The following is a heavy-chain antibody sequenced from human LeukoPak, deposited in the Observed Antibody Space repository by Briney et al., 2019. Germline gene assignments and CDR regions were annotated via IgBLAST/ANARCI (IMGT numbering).Heavy chain of an antibody. Sequence: GGSLRLSCVASGFTLSSYGMHWVRQAPGKGLEWVAISWYDRSNKNYGDSAKGRFTISSDDSRNTLYLQMDSLRAEDTGVYYCARVAEAYFYYMDVWGEGTTVTVSS. CDR1: GFTLSSYG. CDR2: SWYDRSNK. V-gene: IGHV3-33*01. CDR3: ARVAEAYFYYMDV. J-gene: IGHJ6*03.